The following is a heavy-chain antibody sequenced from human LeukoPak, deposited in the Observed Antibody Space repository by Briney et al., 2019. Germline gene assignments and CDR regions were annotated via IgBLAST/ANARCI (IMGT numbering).Heavy chain of an antibody. D-gene: IGHD2-2*01. CDR3: ARDLVPAALDC. V-gene: IGHV3-7*01. CDR2: IKQDGSEK. CDR1: GFTFSSYW. J-gene: IGHJ4*02. Sequence: GGSLRLSCAASGFTFSSYWMSWVRQAPGKGLEWVANIKQDGSEKYYVDTVKGRFTISRDNAKNSLYLQMNSLRADDTAVYYRARDLVPAALDCWGQGTLVTVSS.